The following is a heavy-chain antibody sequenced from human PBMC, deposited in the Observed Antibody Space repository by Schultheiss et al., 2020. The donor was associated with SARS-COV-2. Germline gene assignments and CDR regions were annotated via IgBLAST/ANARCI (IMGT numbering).Heavy chain of an antibody. Sequence: GESLKISCSASGFTFSSYGMHWVRQAPGKGLEWVAVISYDGSNKYYADSVKGRFTISRDNSKNTLYLQMNSLRAEDTAVYYCAKDRGHTTVKYYYYGMDVWGQGTTVTVSS. J-gene: IGHJ6*02. V-gene: IGHV3-30*18. CDR1: GFTFSSYG. CDR2: ISYDGSNK. D-gene: IGHD4-17*01. CDR3: AKDRGHTTVKYYYYGMDV.